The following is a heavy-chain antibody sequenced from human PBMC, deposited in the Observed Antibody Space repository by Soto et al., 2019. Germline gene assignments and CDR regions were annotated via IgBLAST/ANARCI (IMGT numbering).Heavy chain of an antibody. J-gene: IGHJ4*02. CDR2: IYRSGST. Sequence: PSETLSLTCTVSGGSISRSYWSWIRQPPGKSLEWIGYIYRSGSTNYNPSLKSRVTISVDTSKNQFSLKLSSVIAADTAVYYCARHGSCSGGSCYASFDYWGQGALVTVSS. CDR3: ARHGSCSGGSCYASFDY. D-gene: IGHD2-15*01. V-gene: IGHV4-59*08. CDR1: GGSISRSY.